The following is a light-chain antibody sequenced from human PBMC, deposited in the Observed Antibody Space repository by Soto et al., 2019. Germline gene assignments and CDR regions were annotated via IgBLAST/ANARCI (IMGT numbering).Light chain of an antibody. J-gene: IGKJ1*01. CDR2: GAS. Sequence: EKVMTQSPATLSVSPGERVTLSCRASQSVVTNLAWYQQKPGQAPRLLISGASTRATGIPARFIGSGSGTEFTLTITSPQPEDFAVYYCQSYNDLPLTFGQGTNVEIK. CDR3: QSYNDLPLT. V-gene: IGKV3-15*01. CDR1: QSVVTN.